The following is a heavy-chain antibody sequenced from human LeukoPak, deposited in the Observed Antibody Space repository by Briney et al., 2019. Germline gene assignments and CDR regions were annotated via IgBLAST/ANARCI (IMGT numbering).Heavy chain of an antibody. CDR2: IKQDGSEK. D-gene: IGHD4-23*01. CDR1: GFTFSTYG. V-gene: IGHV3-7*01. CDR3: ASPNYGGNSVP. Sequence: GGSLRLSCAASGFTFSTYGMHWVRQAPGKGLEWVTNIKQDGSEKYYVDSVKGRFTISRDNAKNSLYLQMNSLRAEDTAVYYCASPNYGGNSVPWGQGTLVTVSS. J-gene: IGHJ5*02.